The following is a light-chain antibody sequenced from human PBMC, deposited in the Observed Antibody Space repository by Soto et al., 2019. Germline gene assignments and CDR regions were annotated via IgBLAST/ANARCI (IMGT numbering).Light chain of an antibody. Sequence: EIVLTQSPGTLSLSPGERASLSCRASQSVSSTYLAWYQQKPGQAPRLLIYGISRRATGIPDRFSGSGSGTYFTLTISRLEPEDFAMYYCQQYGRSRTFGQGTKVEIK. J-gene: IGKJ1*01. V-gene: IGKV3-20*01. CDR3: QQYGRSRT. CDR2: GIS. CDR1: QSVSSTY.